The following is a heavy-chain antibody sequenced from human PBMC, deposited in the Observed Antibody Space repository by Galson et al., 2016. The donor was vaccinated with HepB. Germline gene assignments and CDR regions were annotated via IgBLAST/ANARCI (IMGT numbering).Heavy chain of an antibody. CDR3: ATDGYCIGGICYRYYFGMRV. CDR2: INTNSGNP. CDR1: GYRFTDYV. D-gene: IGHD2-15*01. J-gene: IGHJ6*02. Sequence: SVKVSCKASGYRFTDYVMNWVRQAPGQGLEWMGWINTNSGNPTYAQGFAGRFVFSLDTSVSTAYLQISSLEVEDTAMYYFATDGYCIGGICYRYYFGMRVWGQGTTVTVS. V-gene: IGHV7-4-1*01.